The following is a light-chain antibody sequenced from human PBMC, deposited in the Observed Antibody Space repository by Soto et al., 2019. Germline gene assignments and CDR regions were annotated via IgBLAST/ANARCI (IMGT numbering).Light chain of an antibody. Sequence: QSVLTQPPSASGTPGQRVTISCSGSNSNIGSNTVNWHQQVPGTAPKLLIYSNNERPSGVPDRFSGSKSGTSASLAISGLQSGDEADYYCAAWDDSLNGVIFGGGTQLTVL. CDR3: AAWDDSLNGVI. CDR1: NSNIGSNT. J-gene: IGLJ2*01. CDR2: SNN. V-gene: IGLV1-44*01.